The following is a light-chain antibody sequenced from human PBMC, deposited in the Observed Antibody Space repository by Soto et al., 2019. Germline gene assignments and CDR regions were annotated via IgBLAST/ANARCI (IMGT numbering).Light chain of an antibody. V-gene: IGLV2-14*01. J-gene: IGLJ1*01. Sequence: QSVLAQPASVSGSPGQPTPISCPGTTMDVGGYDYVSWYQLHPGKAPKLMIFEVSNRPSGVSYRFSGSKSGNTASLTISGLQVEDEADYFCSSYSISTAYLFGTGTKVTVL. CDR3: SSYSISTAYL. CDR1: TMDVGGYDY. CDR2: EVS.